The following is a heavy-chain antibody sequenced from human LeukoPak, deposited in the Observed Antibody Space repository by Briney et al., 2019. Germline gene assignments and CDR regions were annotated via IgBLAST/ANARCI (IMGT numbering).Heavy chain of an antibody. D-gene: IGHD6-13*01. Sequence: GGSLRLSCAASGFTVSDNCMSWVRQAPGKGLEWLSVMYSRGDTYYADSVKGRFTFSRDISKNTLYLQMNGLRTEDTAMYYCARDAPQVPAAGVLASWGQGTLVTVSS. J-gene: IGHJ5*02. V-gene: IGHV3-53*01. CDR1: GFTVSDNC. CDR2: MYSRGDT. CDR3: ARDAPQVPAAGVLAS.